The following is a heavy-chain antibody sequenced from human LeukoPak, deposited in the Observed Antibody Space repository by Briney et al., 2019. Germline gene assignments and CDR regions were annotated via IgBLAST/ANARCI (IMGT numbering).Heavy chain of an antibody. D-gene: IGHD5-12*01. Sequence: SQTLSLTCAVSGGSISSGGYSWSWIRQPPGKGLEWIGYIYHSGSTYYNPSLKSRVTISVDRSKNQFSLKLSSVTAADTAVYYCARENSGRIDYWGQGTLVTVSS. CDR3: ARENSGRIDY. J-gene: IGHJ4*02. CDR1: GGSISSGGYS. V-gene: IGHV4-30-2*01. CDR2: IYHSGST.